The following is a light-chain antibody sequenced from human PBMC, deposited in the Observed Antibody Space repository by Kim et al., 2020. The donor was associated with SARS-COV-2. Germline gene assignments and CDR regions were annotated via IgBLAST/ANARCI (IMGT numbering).Light chain of an antibody. J-gene: IGKJ2*01. CDR1: QVINTY. CDR2: TAS. CDR3: QQTYSAPYT. Sequence: SASVGDRLTITCRSSQVINTYVNWYQQKPGKAPRLLIYTASSLQRGVPSRFSGSGSGPDFTLTITSLQPEDFATYYCQQTYSAPYTFGQGTKLEIK. V-gene: IGKV1-39*01.